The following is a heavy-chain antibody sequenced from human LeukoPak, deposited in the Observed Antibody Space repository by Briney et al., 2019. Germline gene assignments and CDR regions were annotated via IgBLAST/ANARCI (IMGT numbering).Heavy chain of an antibody. J-gene: IGHJ4*02. CDR3: ARDKVVGATYFDY. Sequence: PGGSLRLSCAASGFTFSNAWMSWVRQAPGKGLEWVANIQQEGSERYYVDSVKGRLTISRDNAKNSLYLQMNSLRAEDTAVYYCARDKVVGATYFDYWGQGTLVTVSS. V-gene: IGHV3-7*01. CDR1: GFTFSNAW. D-gene: IGHD1-26*01. CDR2: IQQEGSER.